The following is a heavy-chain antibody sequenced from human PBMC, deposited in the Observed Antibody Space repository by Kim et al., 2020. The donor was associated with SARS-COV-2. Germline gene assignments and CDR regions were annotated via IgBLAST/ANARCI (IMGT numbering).Heavy chain of an antibody. CDR1: GYSISSSNW. D-gene: IGHD1-26*01. V-gene: IGHV4-28*01. J-gene: IGHJ4*02. CDR2: IYYSGST. Sequence: SETLSLTCAVSGYSISSSNWWGWIRQPPGKGLEWIGYIYYSGSTYYNPSLKSRVTMSLDTSKNQFSLKLSSVTAVDTAVYYCARNVAGGATPYFDYWGQGTLVTVSS. CDR3: ARNVAGGATPYFDY.